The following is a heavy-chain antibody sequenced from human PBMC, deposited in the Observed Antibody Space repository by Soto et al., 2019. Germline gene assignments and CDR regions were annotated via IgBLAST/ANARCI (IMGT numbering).Heavy chain of an antibody. CDR1: GFTFSSYS. Sequence: GGSLRLSCAASGFTFSSYSMNWVRQAPGKGLEWVSSISSSSSYIYYADSVKGRFTISRDNAKNSLYLQMNSLRAEDTAVYYCARDFSYYDILTGVDYWGQGTLVTVSS. V-gene: IGHV3-21*01. J-gene: IGHJ4*02. CDR2: ISSSSSYI. D-gene: IGHD3-9*01. CDR3: ARDFSYYDILTGVDY.